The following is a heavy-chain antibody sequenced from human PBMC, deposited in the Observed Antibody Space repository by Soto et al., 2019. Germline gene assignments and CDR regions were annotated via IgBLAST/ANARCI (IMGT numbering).Heavy chain of an antibody. V-gene: IGHV1-18*01. CDR2: ISAYNGNT. Sequence: QVQLVQSGAEVKKPGASVKVSCKASGYTFTSYGISWVRQAPGQGLEWMGWISAYNGNTNYAQKLQGRVTMTTDTSTSTAYMELRRLRSDDTAVYYCARVDEGSSWHHYYYGMDVWGQGTTVTVSS. CDR1: GYTFTSYG. CDR3: ARVDEGSSWHHYYYGMDV. J-gene: IGHJ6*02. D-gene: IGHD6-13*01.